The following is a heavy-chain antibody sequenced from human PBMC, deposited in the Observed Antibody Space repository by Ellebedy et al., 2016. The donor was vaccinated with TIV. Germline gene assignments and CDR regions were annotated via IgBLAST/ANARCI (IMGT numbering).Heavy chain of an antibody. D-gene: IGHD2-2*01. J-gene: IGHJ4*02. V-gene: IGHV4-59*08. CDR2: IHSSGGP. CDR3: ARLGYCRSNWCLPDF. Sequence: MPSETLSLTCTVSGGSINGYYWSWVRQPPWKGLEWIGHIHSSGGPDYIPSLKSRLTISVDTSKNQFSLRLSSVTAADTAVYFCARLGYCRSNWCLPDFWGRGALVTVSS. CDR1: GGSINGYY.